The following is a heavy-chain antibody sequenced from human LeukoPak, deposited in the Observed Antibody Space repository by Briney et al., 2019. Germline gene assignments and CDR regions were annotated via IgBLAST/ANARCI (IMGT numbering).Heavy chain of an antibody. J-gene: IGHJ5*02. CDR3: VKNNWFDP. V-gene: IGHV4-34*01. CDR1: GGSFSAYY. CDR2: INHSGTT. Sequence: SETLSLTCAVYGGSFSAYYWSWIRQPPGKGLEWIGEINHSGTTKCNPSLKRRVTISVDTSENQFSLKLSSVTAADTADYYCVKNNWFDPWGQGTLVTVSS.